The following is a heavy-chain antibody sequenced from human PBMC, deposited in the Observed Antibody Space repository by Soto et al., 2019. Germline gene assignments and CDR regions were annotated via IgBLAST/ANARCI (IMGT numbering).Heavy chain of an antibody. CDR2: IYNSGST. J-gene: IGHJ3*01. V-gene: IGHV3-53*04. CDR3: ARGGYSSGWYHGAFDV. D-gene: IGHD6-19*01. CDR1: GFSVNANY. Sequence: EVQLEESGGDLVQPGGSLRLSCAASGFSVNANYMTWVRQAPGKGLEWVSIIYNSGSTFYADSVKGRFTISRLTSKNTLFLQMNNLRPEATAVYYCARGGYSSGWYHGAFDVWGQGTMVTVSS.